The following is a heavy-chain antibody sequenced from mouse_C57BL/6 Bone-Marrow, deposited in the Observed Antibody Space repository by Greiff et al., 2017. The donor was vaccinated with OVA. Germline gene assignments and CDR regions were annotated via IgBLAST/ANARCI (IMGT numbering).Heavy chain of an antibody. Sequence: EVQLQQSGAELVRPGASVKLSCTASGFNIKDDYMHWVKQRPEQGLEWIGWIDPENGDTEYASKFQGKATITADTSSHTAYLQLSSLTSEDTAVYYCTTGDYYGSSYRYAMDYWGQGTSVTVSS. CDR3: TTGDYYGSSYRYAMDY. D-gene: IGHD1-1*01. J-gene: IGHJ4*01. CDR1: GFNIKDDY. CDR2: IDPENGDT. V-gene: IGHV14-4*01.